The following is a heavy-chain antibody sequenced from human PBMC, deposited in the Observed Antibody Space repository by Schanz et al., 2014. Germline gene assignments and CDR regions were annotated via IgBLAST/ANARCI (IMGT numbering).Heavy chain of an antibody. CDR1: NGSFGNYY. CDR2: ITHSGST. J-gene: IGHJ4*02. D-gene: IGHD2-21*01. V-gene: IGHV4-34*01. CDR3: GRGAESMWGGRWVVD. Sequence: LSLTCGVYNGSFGNYYYNWLRQPPGQGLGGVWEITHSGSTNYNPSLKSRGTRSVDAYTSQYSLMLRCLTAADTAAYYCGRGAESMWGGRWVVDWGEGTVVSV.